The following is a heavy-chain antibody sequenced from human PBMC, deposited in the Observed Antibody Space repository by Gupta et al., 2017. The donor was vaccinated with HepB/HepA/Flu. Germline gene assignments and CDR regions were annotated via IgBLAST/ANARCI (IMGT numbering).Heavy chain of an antibody. V-gene: IGHV4-34*01. CDR2: INHSGST. D-gene: IGHD6-19*01. CDR3: ARGLSVAGTGVGFDP. CDR1: GGSFCGSY. J-gene: IGHJ5*02. Sequence: QVQLQTWGAGLLKPSETLSLTCAVFGGSFCGSYWSWIRQPPGKGLEWVGKINHSGSTNYNPSLKSRVTISVDTSKNQFSLKLSSVTAADTAVYYWARGLSVAGTGVGFDPWGQGTLVTVSS.